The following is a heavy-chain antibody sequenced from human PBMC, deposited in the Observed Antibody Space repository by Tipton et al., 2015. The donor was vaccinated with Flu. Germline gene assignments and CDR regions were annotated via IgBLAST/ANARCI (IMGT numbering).Heavy chain of an antibody. CDR2: IYSGGST. CDR1: GFLVNSNS. V-gene: IGHV3-53*01. J-gene: IGHJ4*02. Sequence: SLRLSCAASGFLVNSNSMTWVRQTPGKGLEWVSIIYSGGSTFYADSVNGRFITSSDNSKNTLYLQMNSLRAEDTAVYYCAKTTKYYDLLTGHSACYIDDWGQGTLVTVSS. CDR3: AKTTKYYDLLTGHSACYIDD. D-gene: IGHD3-9*01.